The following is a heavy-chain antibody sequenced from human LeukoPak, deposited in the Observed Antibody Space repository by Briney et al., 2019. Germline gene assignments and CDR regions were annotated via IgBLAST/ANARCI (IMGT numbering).Heavy chain of an antibody. V-gene: IGHV3-23*01. CDR1: GFTFSSYA. CDR2: ISGSGGST. CDR3: ASALNQLDRFDY. D-gene: IGHD1-1*01. Sequence: PGGSLRLSCAASGFTFSSYAMSWVRQAPGKGLEWVSAISGSGGSTYYADSVKGRFTISRDNSKNTLYLQMNSLRAEDTAVYYCASALNQLDRFDYWGQGTLVTVSS. J-gene: IGHJ4*02.